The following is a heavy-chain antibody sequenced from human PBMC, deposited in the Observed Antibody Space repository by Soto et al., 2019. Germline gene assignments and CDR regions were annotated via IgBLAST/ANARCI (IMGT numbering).Heavy chain of an antibody. CDR1: GYTFTSYD. V-gene: IGHV1-8*01. D-gene: IGHD6-13*01. Sequence: QVQLVQSGAEVKKPGASVKVSCKASGYTFTSYDINWVRQATGQGLEWMGWMNPNSGNTGYAQKFQGRVTMTRNTSISTAYMELSSLRSEDSAVYYCARERAAAGYNWFDPWGQGTLVTVSS. CDR2: MNPNSGNT. CDR3: ARERAAAGYNWFDP. J-gene: IGHJ5*02.